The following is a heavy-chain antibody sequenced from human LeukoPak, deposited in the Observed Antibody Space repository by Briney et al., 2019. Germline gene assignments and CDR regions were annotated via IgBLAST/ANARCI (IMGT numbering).Heavy chain of an antibody. CDR2: INHSGST. CDR1: GGSFSGYY. Sequence: SETLSLTCAVYGGSFSGYYWSWIRQPPGKGLEWIGEINHSGSTNYNPSLKSRVTISVDTSKNQFSLKLSSVTAADTAVYSCAGSSSWYDYWGQGTLVTVSS. V-gene: IGHV4-34*01. J-gene: IGHJ4*02. CDR3: AGSSSWYDY. D-gene: IGHD6-13*01.